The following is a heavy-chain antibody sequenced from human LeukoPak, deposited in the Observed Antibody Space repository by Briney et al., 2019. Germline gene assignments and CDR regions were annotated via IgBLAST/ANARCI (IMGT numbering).Heavy chain of an antibody. CDR3: AASTIFGVVPEEVLGSYWYFDL. V-gene: IGHV3-21*01. Sequence: PGGSLRLSCAASGFTFSSYSMNWVRQAPGKGLEWVSSISSSSSYIYYADSVKGRFTISRDNAKNSLYLQMNSLRAEDTAVYYCAASTIFGVVPEEVLGSYWYFDLWGRGTLVTVSS. D-gene: IGHD3-3*01. J-gene: IGHJ2*01. CDR1: GFTFSSYS. CDR2: ISSSSSYI.